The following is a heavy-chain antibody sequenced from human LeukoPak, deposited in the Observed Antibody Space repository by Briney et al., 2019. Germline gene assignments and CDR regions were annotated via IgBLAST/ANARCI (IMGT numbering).Heavy chain of an antibody. V-gene: IGHV4-61*02. CDR1: GGSISSGSYY. J-gene: IGHJ5*02. D-gene: IGHD6-19*01. CDR2: IYTSGST. Sequence: SQTLSLTCTVSGGSISSGSYYWSWIRQPAGKGLEWIGRIYTSGSTNYNPSLKSRVTISVNTSKNQFSLKLSSVTAADTAVYYCARGIAVARGYWFDPWGQGTLVTVSS. CDR3: ARGIAVARGYWFDP.